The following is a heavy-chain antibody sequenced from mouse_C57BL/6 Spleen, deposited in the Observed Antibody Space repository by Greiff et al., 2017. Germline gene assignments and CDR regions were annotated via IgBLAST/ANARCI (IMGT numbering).Heavy chain of an antibody. J-gene: IGHJ4*01. CDR2: IWTGGGT. CDR1: GFSLTSYA. D-gene: IGHD1-1*01. CDR3: DRTFIPYYYAMDY. Sequence: QVQLKESGPGLVAPSQSLSITCTVSGFSLTSYAISWVRQPPGKGLEWLGVIWTGGGTNYNSALKSRLSISKDNSKSQVFLKMNSLQTDDTARYCCDRTFIPYYYAMDYWGQGTSVTVSS. V-gene: IGHV2-9-1*01.